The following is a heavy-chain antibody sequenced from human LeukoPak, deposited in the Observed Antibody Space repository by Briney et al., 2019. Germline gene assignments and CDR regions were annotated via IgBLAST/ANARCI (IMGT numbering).Heavy chain of an antibody. Sequence: XKVSXXXSGXTXXSYGMXWVRQAPGQRLEWMGWINGGNGDAKYSQKFQGRVTIIRDTSASTGYMELSSLRSEDTAVYYCARVPLSDRSGHYYPHWGQGTLVTVSS. D-gene: IGHD3-22*01. CDR2: INGGNGDA. CDR1: GXTXXSYG. V-gene: IGHV1-3*01. J-gene: IGHJ1*01. CDR3: ARVPLSDRSGHYYPH.